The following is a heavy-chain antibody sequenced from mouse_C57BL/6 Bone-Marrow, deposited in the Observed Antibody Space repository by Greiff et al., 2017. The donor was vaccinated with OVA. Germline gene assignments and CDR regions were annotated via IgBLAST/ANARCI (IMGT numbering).Heavy chain of an antibody. Sequence: VKLMESGPGLVQPSQSLSITCTVSGFSLTSYGVHWVRQSPGKGLEWLGVIWSGGSTDYNAAFISRLSISKDNSKSQVFFKMNSLQADDTAIYYGARRGYSKGYYAMDYWGQGTSVTVSS. D-gene: IGHD2-5*01. V-gene: IGHV2-2*01. CDR1: GFSLTSYG. CDR3: ARRGYSKGYYAMDY. J-gene: IGHJ4*01. CDR2: IWSGGST.